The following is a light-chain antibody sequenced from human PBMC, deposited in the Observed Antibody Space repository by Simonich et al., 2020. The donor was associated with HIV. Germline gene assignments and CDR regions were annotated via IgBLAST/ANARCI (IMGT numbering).Light chain of an antibody. CDR2: CAS. J-gene: IGKJ1*01. Sequence: EIVMTQSPATLSVSTEERANLTCTASQSVSSNLAWYQQKPGQAPRLLIYCASTSATGIPARFSGSGSGTEFTLTISSMQSEDFAVYYCQQYNNWPPWTFGQGTKVEIK. CDR1: QSVSSN. CDR3: QQYNNWPPWT. V-gene: IGKV3-15*01.